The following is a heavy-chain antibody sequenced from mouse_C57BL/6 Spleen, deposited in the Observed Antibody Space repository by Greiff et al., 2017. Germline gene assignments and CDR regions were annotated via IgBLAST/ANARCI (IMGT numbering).Heavy chain of an antibody. Sequence: VQLKESGPELVKPGASVKISCKASGYSFTGYYMNWVKQSPEKSLVWIGEINPSTGGTTYNQKFKAKATLTVDKSSSTAYMQLKSLTSEDSAVYYCASKTHYGSSYDWYFDVWGTGTTVTVSS. D-gene: IGHD1-1*01. J-gene: IGHJ1*03. CDR3: ASKTHYGSSYDWYFDV. CDR1: GYSFTGYY. V-gene: IGHV1-42*01. CDR2: INPSTGGT.